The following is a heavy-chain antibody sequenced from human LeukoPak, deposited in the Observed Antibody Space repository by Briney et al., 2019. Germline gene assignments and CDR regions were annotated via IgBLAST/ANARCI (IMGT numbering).Heavy chain of an antibody. CDR3: TTEYQYSSGWYRAY. V-gene: IGHV3-15*01. CDR2: IKSKTDGGTT. J-gene: IGHJ4*02. Sequence: GGSLRLSCAASGFTFSSYAMSWVRQAPGKGLEWVGRIKSKTDGGTTDYAAPVKGRFTISRDDSKNTLYLQMNSLKTEDTAVYYCTTEYQYSSGWYRAYWGQGTLVTVSS. D-gene: IGHD6-19*01. CDR1: GFTFSSYA.